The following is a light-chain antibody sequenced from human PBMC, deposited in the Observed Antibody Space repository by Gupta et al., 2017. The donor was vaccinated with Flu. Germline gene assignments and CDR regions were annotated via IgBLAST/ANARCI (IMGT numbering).Light chain of an antibody. CDR2: GDN. CDR3: QVWDSYTEV. V-gene: IGLV3-9*01. Sequence: SYDLTQPLSVSVALGQTAKITCGDNDIRSKNVHWYQQKPGQAPMVVIYGDNNRPSGIPERFSGSNSGNTATLTISRAQAGDEADYYCQVWDSYTEVFGGGTKLTVL. J-gene: IGLJ3*02. CDR1: DIRSKN.